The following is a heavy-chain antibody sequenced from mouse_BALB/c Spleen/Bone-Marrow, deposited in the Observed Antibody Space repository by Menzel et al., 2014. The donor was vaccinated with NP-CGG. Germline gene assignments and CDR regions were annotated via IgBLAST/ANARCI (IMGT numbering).Heavy chain of an antibody. V-gene: IGHV1S29*02. J-gene: IGHJ3*01. D-gene: IGHD2-3*01. CDR2: IYPYNGGT. CDR1: GYTFTDYN. Sequence: VQLKDSGPELVKPGASVKISCKASGYTFTDYNMHWVRPSHGKSLGWIGYIYPYNGGTGYNQKFKSKATLTVDNSSSTAYMELRSLTSEDSAVYYCARGGGYDGYYGLAYWGQGTLVTVSA. CDR3: ARGGGYDGYYGLAY.